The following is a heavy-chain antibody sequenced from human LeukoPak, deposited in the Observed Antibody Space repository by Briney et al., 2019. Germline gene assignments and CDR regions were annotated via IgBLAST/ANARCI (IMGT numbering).Heavy chain of an antibody. CDR1: GFTFSTYA. V-gene: IGHV3-15*01. J-gene: IGHJ4*02. Sequence: GGSLRLSCAGSGFTFSTYALSWVRQAPGKGLEWVGRIKGKTDGGTPDYAAPVKGRFTISRDHSEDTLYLQMNSLKTEDTGVYYCILAAAGPAYWGQGALVTVSS. D-gene: IGHD6-13*01. CDR2: IKGKTDGGTP. CDR3: ILAAAGPAY.